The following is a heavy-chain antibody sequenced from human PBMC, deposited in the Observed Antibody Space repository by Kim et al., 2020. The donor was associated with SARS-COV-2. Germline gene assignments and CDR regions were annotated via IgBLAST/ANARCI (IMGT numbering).Heavy chain of an antibody. V-gene: IGHV3-9*01. J-gene: IGHJ3*02. CDR1: GFTFDDYA. CDR2: FSWNSGSI. D-gene: IGHD3-10*01. CDR3: AKEGPGAVWGNYYGSGSTHAFDI. Sequence: GGSLRLSCAASGFTFDDYAMHWVRQAPGKGLEWVSGFSWNSGSIGHADSVKGRFTISRDNAKNSLYLQMNSLRAEDTALYYCAKEGPGAVWGNYYGSGSTHAFDIWGQGTMGTVSS.